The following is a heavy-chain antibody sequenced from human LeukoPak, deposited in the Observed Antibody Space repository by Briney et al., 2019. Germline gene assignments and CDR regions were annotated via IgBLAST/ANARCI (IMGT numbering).Heavy chain of an antibody. D-gene: IGHD3-10*01. CDR2: INHSGDT. CDR1: GGSFRAYF. Sequence: SETLSLTCAVPGGSFRAYFWSWIRQSPGKGLEWIGEINHSGDTNYNPSLKNRVTISSDTSKDQFSLKLSSVTAADTAIHYCAREANSYDSGTYAWFDYWGQGTLVTVSS. J-gene: IGHJ4*02. CDR3: AREANSYDSGTYAWFDY. V-gene: IGHV4-34*01.